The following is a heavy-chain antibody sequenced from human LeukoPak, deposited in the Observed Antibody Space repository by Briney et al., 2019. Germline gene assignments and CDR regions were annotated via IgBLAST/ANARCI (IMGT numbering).Heavy chain of an antibody. Sequence: GESLKISCKGSGYRFTSYWIAWVRQMSGKGLEWMGIIYPGDSDTRYSPSFQGQVTISADKSITTAYLQWSALQASDTAMYYCARLYSHDFWGQGTLVTVSS. CDR2: IYPGDSDT. CDR3: ARLYSHDF. D-gene: IGHD2-21*01. V-gene: IGHV5-51*01. J-gene: IGHJ4*02. CDR1: GYRFTSYW.